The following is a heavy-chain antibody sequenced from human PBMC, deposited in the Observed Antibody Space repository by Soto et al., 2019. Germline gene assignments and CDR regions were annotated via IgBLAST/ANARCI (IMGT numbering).Heavy chain of an antibody. D-gene: IGHD2-2*01. CDR2: ISSSSSYI. CDR1: GFTFSSYS. Sequence: GGSLRLSCAASGFTFSSYSMNWVRQAPGKGLEWVSSISSSSSYIYYADSVKGRFTISRDNAKNSLYLQMNSLRAEDTAVYYCARGGCSSTSCREGFDYWGQGTLVTVSS. CDR3: ARGGCSSTSCREGFDY. V-gene: IGHV3-21*01. J-gene: IGHJ4*02.